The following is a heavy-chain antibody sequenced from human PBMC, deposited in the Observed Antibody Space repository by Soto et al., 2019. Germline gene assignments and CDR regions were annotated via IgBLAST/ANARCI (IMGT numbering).Heavy chain of an antibody. Sequence: QITLRESGPTLMKPTQTLTLTCTFSGFSLSTSGVGVGWIRQPPGKALEWLALIFWDDDKRYSPSLMSRLTITKDTSKNQVVPTMTNMDPVDTATYYCAHRPVVAAETGSNCFDPWGQGTLITVSS. D-gene: IGHD2-2*01. CDR3: AHRPVVAAETGSNCFDP. CDR1: GFSLSTSGVG. J-gene: IGHJ5*02. CDR2: IFWDDDK. V-gene: IGHV2-5*02.